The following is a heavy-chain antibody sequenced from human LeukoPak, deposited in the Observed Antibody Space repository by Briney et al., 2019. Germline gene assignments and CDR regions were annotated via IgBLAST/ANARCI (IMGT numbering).Heavy chain of an antibody. J-gene: IGHJ4*02. D-gene: IGHD3-3*01. CDR2: ISGSGGST. CDR1: GFTFSSYA. V-gene: IGHV3-23*01. Sequence: GGSLRLSCAASGFTFSSYAMSWVPQAPGKGLEWVSAISGSGGSTYYADSVKGRFTISRDNSKNTLYLQMNSLRAEDTAVYYCAKDWYYDFWSGYSYFDYWGQGTLVTVSS. CDR3: AKDWYYDFWSGYSYFDY.